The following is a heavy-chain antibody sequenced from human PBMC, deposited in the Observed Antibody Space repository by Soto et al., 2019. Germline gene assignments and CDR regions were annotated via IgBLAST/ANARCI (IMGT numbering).Heavy chain of an antibody. CDR3: ARGRYCLTGRCFPNWFDS. CDR2: IYKSATT. D-gene: IGHD2-15*01. Sequence: SETLSLTCSVSGDSISTVDYFWAWIRQPPGKALEYIGYIYKSATTYYNPSFESRVAISLDTSKSQFSLNATSVTAADTAVYFCARGRYCLTGRCFPNWFDSWGQGTLVTVSS. V-gene: IGHV4-30-4*08. J-gene: IGHJ5*01. CDR1: GDSISTVDYF.